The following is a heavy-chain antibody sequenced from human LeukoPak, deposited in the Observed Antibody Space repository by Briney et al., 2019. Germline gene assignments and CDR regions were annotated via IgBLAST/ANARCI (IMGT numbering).Heavy chain of an antibody. CDR1: GGSISSSSYY. CDR2: IYYSGST. D-gene: IGHD2-2*01. CDR3: ACIVVVPAALDY. J-gene: IGHJ4*02. V-gene: IGHV4-39*01. Sequence: SETLSLTCTVSGGSISSSSYYWGWIRQPPGKGLEWIGSIYYSGSTYYNPSLKSRVTISVDTSKNQFSLKLSSVTAADTAVYYCACIVVVPAALDYWGQGTLVTVSS.